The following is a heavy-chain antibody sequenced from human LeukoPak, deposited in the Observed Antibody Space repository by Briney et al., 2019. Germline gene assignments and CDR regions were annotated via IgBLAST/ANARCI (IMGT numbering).Heavy chain of an antibody. CDR3: ATWTTRGSFDY. V-gene: IGHV3-21*01. CDR1: GFTFSSYS. J-gene: IGHJ4*02. Sequence: GGSLRLSCAASGFTFSSYSMNCVRQAPGKGLEWVSSISSTSSYKYYADSVKGRFTISRDNANNSLYLQMNSLRAEDTALYYCATWTTRGSFDYWGQGTLVTVSS. D-gene: IGHD1-26*01. CDR2: ISSTSSYK.